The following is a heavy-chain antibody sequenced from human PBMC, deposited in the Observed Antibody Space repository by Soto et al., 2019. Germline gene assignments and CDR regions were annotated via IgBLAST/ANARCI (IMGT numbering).Heavy chain of an antibody. V-gene: IGHV4-39*01. J-gene: IGHJ5*02. CDR2: IYYSGST. CDR1: GGSISSSSYY. CDR3: ARGHLFDP. Sequence: SETLSLTCTVSGGSISSSSYYWGWIRQPPGKGLEWIGSIYYSGSTYYNPSLKSRFTISVDTAKNQFSLKLSSVTAAHTAVYFCARGHLFDPWGQGTLVIVSS.